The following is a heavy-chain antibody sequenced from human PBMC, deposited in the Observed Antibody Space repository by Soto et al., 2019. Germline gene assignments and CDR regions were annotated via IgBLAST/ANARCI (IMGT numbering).Heavy chain of an antibody. V-gene: IGHV1-18*01. CDR2: ISASNGDI. CDR1: GYTFTNYG. D-gene: IGHD6-19*01. CDR3: ARDGSGWPQDY. Sequence: GASVKVSCKASGYTFTNYGISWVRQAPGQGLEWMGWISASNGDIKYAEKLQGRVTMTTETSTSTAYMELRSLRSDDTAVYYCARDGSGWPQDYWGQGTQVTVSS. J-gene: IGHJ4*02.